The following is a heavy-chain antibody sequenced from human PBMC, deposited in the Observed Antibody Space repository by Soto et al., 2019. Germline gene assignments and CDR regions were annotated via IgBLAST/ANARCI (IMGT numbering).Heavy chain of an antibody. V-gene: IGHV3-23*01. Sequence: GRSLRLSCGAAWVTCSSHAMRRVRQTTGKGLEWVSAISGSGGSTYYADSVKGRFTISRDNSKNTLYLQMNSLRAEDTALYYCAKEARRYSYYYMAVWGKGTTVPVSS. J-gene: IGHJ6*03. CDR1: WVTCSSHA. CDR3: AKEARRYSYYYMAV. CDR2: ISGSGGST.